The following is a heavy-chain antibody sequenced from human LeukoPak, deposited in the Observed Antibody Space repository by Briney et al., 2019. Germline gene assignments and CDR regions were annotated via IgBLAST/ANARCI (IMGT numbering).Heavy chain of an antibody. J-gene: IGHJ4*02. CDR1: GGSISSSSYY. Sequence: SETLSLTCTVSGGSISSSSYYWGWIRQPPGKGLEWIGSISYSGSTYYNPSLKSRVTISVDTSKNKFSLKLGSVTAADTAVYYCARSVDSLLNFDYWGQGTLVTVSS. D-gene: IGHD3-22*01. CDR3: ARSVDSLLNFDY. CDR2: ISYSGST. V-gene: IGHV4-39*01.